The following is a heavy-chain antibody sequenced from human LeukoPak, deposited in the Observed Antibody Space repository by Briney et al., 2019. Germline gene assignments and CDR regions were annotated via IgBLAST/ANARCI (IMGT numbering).Heavy chain of an antibody. CDR2: IYWDDDK. V-gene: IGHV2-5*02. J-gene: IGHJ6*03. CDR1: GFSLSTSGVG. D-gene: IGHD6-13*01. Sequence: SGPTLVNPTQTLTLTCTFSGFSLSTSGVGVGWIRQPPGKALEWLALIYWDDDKRYSPSLKSRLTITKDTSKNQVVLTMTNMDPVDTATYYCAHKVTAAAGSYYYYYMDVWGKGTTVTVSS. CDR3: AHKVTAAAGSYYYYYMDV.